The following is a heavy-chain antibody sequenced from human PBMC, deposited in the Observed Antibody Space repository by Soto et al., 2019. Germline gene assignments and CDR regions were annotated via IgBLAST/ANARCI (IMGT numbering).Heavy chain of an antibody. J-gene: IGHJ4*02. CDR2: IRGTATGT. CDR1: GFTFTSFA. D-gene: IGHD2-15*01. V-gene: IGHV3-23*01. Sequence: PGGPLRLSCAASGFTFTSFAMSWVRQAPGKGLKSVSGIRGTATGTKHADPANGRFTLSRDSSRTTLYLPLHYVRVEDKAVYYCAEAPRATVTPTWEYWGQGTLVTV. CDR3: AEAPRATVTPTWEY.